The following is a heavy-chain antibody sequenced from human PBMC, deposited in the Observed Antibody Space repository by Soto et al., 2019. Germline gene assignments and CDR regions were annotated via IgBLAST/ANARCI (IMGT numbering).Heavy chain of an antibody. Sequence: GGSLRLSCTASGFTFGDYAMSWVRQAPGKGLEWVGFIRSKAYGGTTEYAASVKGRFTISRDDSKSIAYLQMNSLKTEDTAVYYCPRVYGDYVFPYSYYYGMDVWGQGTTVTVSS. V-gene: IGHV3-49*04. D-gene: IGHD4-17*01. CDR2: IRSKAYGGTT. J-gene: IGHJ6*02. CDR1: GFTFGDYA. CDR3: PRVYGDYVFPYSYYYGMDV.